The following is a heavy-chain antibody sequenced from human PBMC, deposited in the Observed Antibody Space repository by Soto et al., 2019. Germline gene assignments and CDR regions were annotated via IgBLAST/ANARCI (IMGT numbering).Heavy chain of an antibody. CDR1: GFTFGVYA. Sequence: QAGGSLRLSCTASGFTFGVYALSWVRRALVKGLEWVGFIRSKAYGGTTEYAASVKGRFTISRDDSKSIAYLQMNSLKTEDTSVYYCTRDLLDSSSWFGPPLNNWGQGTLVTVSS. CDR3: TRDLLDSSSWFGPPLNN. CDR2: IRSKAYGGTT. V-gene: IGHV3-49*04. D-gene: IGHD6-13*01. J-gene: IGHJ4*02.